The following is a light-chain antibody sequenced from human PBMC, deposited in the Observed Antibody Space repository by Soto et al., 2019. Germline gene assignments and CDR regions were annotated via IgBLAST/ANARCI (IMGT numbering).Light chain of an antibody. V-gene: IGKV2-30*01. Sequence: DVVMTQSPLSLPVTLGQPASISCRSSQSLVYRDGSTYLNWFQQRPGQSPRRLIYKVSNRDSGVPDRFSGSGSGTDFTLKISRVEAEDVGVYNCMQGTHWPWTFGQGTKVEIK. CDR3: MQGTHWPWT. CDR2: KVS. J-gene: IGKJ1*01. CDR1: QSLVYRDGSTY.